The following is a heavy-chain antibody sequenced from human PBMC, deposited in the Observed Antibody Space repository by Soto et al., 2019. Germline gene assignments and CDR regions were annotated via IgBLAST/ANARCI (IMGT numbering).Heavy chain of an antibody. CDR1: GFTFSAYG. CDR2: IWYDGSNK. D-gene: IGHD2-2*01. J-gene: IGHJ6*02. CDR3: ARARRYCSRTSCNFDEYGDYVYYYYGMDV. Sequence: PGGSLRLSCAASGFTFSAYGMHWVRQAPGKGLEWVAVIWYDGSNKYYADSVKGRFTVSRDNSKNTLFLQMNSLRVDDTAVYYCARARRYCSRTSCNFDEYGDYVYYYYGMDVWGQGTTVTVSS. V-gene: IGHV3-33*01.